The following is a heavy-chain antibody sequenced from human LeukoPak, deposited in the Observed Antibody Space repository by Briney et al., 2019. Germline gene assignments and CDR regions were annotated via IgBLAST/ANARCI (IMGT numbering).Heavy chain of an antibody. CDR1: GFTFSSYS. V-gene: IGHV3-21*01. D-gene: IGHD2-2*01. CDR2: ISSSSSYI. CDR3: ARPCTGSTSCGDY. Sequence: EGSLRLSCAASGFTFSSYSMNWVRQAPGKGLEWVSSISSSSSYIYYADSVKGRFTISRDNAKNSLYLQMNSPRAEDTAVYYCARPCTGSTSCGDYWGQGTLVTVSS. J-gene: IGHJ4*02.